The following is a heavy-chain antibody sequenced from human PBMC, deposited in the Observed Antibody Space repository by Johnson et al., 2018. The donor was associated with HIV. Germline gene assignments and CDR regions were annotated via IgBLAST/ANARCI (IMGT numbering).Heavy chain of an antibody. CDR3: TRGGGAYCGSDCLRTVDV. D-gene: IGHD2-21*02. Sequence: VQLVESGGGLVQPGGSLRLSCAASGFTVRSSYMSWVRQAPGKGLEHVSVIYSDGTTYYADFVKGRFTISRDSSKDTLYLQMNSLRAEDTAVYYCTRGGGAYCGSDCLRTVDVWGQGTVLTVS. V-gene: IGHV3-66*01. J-gene: IGHJ3*01. CDR2: IYSDGTT. CDR1: GFTVRSSY.